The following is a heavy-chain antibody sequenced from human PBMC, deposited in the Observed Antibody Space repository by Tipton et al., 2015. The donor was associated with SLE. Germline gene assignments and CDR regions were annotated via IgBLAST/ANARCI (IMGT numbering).Heavy chain of an antibody. CDR2: IYSTGST. CDR3: ARLAVSGYFDY. J-gene: IGHJ4*02. CDR1: GGSFSSGGYY. D-gene: IGHD3-22*01. V-gene: IGHV4-31*03. Sequence: TLSLTCTVSGGSFSSGGYYWTWIRQHPGQGLEWIGFIYSTGSTYYDPSLKSRATISVDTSNSQFSLRLSSVTAADTAVYYCARLAVSGYFDYWGQGSLATVSS.